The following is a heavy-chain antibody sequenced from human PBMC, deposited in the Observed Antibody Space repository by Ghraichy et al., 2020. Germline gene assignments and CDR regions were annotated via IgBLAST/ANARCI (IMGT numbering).Heavy chain of an antibody. D-gene: IGHD6-13*01. J-gene: IGHJ3*02. Sequence: SETLSLTCTVSGDSISSSSYYWGWIRQPPGKGLQWIGSINYSATAYYNPSLKSRVTISVDTSKNQFSLKLSSVTAEDTAVYYCARHLSSSSLGVGIWGQGTMVAVSS. CDR3: ARHLSSSSLGVGI. V-gene: IGHV4-39*01. CDR1: GDSISSSSYY. CDR2: INYSATA.